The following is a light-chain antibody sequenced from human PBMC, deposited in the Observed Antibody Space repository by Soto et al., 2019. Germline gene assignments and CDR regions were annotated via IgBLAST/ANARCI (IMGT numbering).Light chain of an antibody. CDR1: NSDIGGYNY. CDR3: SSYAGSNNGV. Sequence: QSALTQPPSASGSPGQSVTISCTGTNSDIGGYNYVSWYQHHPGKAPKLMIYEVSKRPSGVPDRFSGSKSGNTASLTVSGLHAEDEAYYYCSSYAGSNNGVFGGGTKLTVL. J-gene: IGLJ3*02. V-gene: IGLV2-8*01. CDR2: EVS.